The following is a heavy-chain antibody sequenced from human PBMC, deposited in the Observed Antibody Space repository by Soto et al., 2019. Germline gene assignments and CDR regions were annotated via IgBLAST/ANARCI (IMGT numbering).Heavy chain of an antibody. V-gene: IGHV3-74*01. CDR3: ARDRSYGSGYYNYY. CDR2: INSDGSSK. J-gene: IGHJ4*02. Sequence: GGSLRLSCAASGFIFSTYWMHWVRQAPGKGLVWVSRINSDGSSKTYADSVKGRFTISRDNAKNTLYLQMNSLRAEDTAVYYCARDRSYGSGYYNYYWGQGTLVTVSS. D-gene: IGHD5-12*01. CDR1: GFIFSTYW.